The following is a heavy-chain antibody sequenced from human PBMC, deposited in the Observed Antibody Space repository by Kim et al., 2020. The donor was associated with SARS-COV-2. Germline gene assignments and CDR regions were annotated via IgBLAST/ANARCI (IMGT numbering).Heavy chain of an antibody. V-gene: IGHV1-2*02. D-gene: IGHD6-13*01. Sequence: GTNYAQKFQGRVTMTRDTSISTAYMELSRLRSDDTAVYYCARDRYSTGDYWGQGTLVTVSS. J-gene: IGHJ4*02. CDR3: ARDRYSTGDY. CDR2: GT.